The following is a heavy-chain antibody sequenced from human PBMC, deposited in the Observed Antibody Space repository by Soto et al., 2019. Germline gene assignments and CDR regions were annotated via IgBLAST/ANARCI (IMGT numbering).Heavy chain of an antibody. CDR3: ARGYYDSSGYYHAYWYFDL. Sequence: QVQLQESGPGLVKPSETLSLTCTVSGGSISTYYWSWIRQPPGKGLEWIGYIHYSGTTNYNPSLKRRVTVSVDTSKNHFSRRLSSGTAADKAVYYCARGYYDSSGYYHAYWYFDLWGRGTLVTVSS. J-gene: IGHJ2*01. D-gene: IGHD3-22*01. CDR1: GGSISTYY. V-gene: IGHV4-59*01. CDR2: IHYSGTT.